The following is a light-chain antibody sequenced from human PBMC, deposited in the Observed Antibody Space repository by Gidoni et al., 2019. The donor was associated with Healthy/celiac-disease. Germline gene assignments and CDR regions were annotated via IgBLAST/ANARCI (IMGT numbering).Light chain of an antibody. Sequence: SYALTQPPSVSVSPGQTASITCSGDKLGDKYACWYQQKPGQSPVLVIYQDSKRPSGIPERFSGSNSGNTATLTISGTQAMDEADYYCQAWEAGDVVFGGGTKLTVL. CDR1: KLGDKY. CDR3: QAWEAGDVV. V-gene: IGLV3-1*01. J-gene: IGLJ2*01. CDR2: QDS.